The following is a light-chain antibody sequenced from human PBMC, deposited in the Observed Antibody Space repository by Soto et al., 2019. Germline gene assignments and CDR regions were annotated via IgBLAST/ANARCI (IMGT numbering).Light chain of an antibody. CDR2: DVS. CDR3: QQRSSWPLT. V-gene: IGKV3-11*01. CDR1: QSVRTY. J-gene: IGKJ4*01. Sequence: EIVLTQSPATLSLSPGERATLSCRASQSVRTYLAWYQQKPGQAPRLLIHDVSDRATGIPARFSGSGSGTDFTLTIRSLEPEDFSVYYCQQRSSWPLTFGGGTKVEIK.